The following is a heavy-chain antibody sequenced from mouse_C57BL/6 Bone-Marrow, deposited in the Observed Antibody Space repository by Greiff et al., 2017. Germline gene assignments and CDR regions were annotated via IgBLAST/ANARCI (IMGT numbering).Heavy chain of an antibody. D-gene: IGHD2-2*01. V-gene: IGHV1-19*01. CDR3: ARGWLRLLWYFDV. CDR2: INPYNGGT. J-gene: IGHJ1*03. CDR1: GYTFTDYY. Sequence: EVQLQQSGPVLVKPGASVKMSCKASGYTFTDYYMNWVKQSHGKSLEWIGVINPYNGGTSYNQKFKGKATLTVDKSSSTAYMELNSLTSEDSAVYYCARGWLRLLWYFDVWGTGTTVTVSS.